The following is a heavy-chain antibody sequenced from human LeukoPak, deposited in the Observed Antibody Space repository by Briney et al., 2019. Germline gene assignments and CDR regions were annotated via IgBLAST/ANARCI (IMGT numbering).Heavy chain of an antibody. CDR1: GYNFRGYA. V-gene: IGHV3-23*01. CDR2: ISGSGARA. D-gene: IGHD1-26*01. J-gene: IGHJ6*02. Sequence: GGSLRLSCAASGYNFRGYAMSWVRQAPGKGLEWVSGISGSGARAHYAESVRGRFTISRDSSQNTLHLEMNSLRAEDTAVYYCAKEVVLGESNYFYYGMDVWGQGTTVTVSS. CDR3: AKEVVLGESNYFYYGMDV.